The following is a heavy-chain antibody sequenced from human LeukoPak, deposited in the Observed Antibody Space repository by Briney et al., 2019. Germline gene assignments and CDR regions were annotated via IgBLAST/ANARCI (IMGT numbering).Heavy chain of an antibody. V-gene: IGHV1-2*02. J-gene: IGHJ4*02. CDR1: GYTFTGYY. CDR2: INPNSGGT. CDR3: ARSLPVVLIAGAGNDY. Sequence: WASVKVSCKASGYTFTGYYMHWVRQAPGQGLEWMGWINPNSGGTNYAQKFQGRVTMTRDTSISTAYMELSRLRSDDTAVYYCARSLPVVLIAGAGNDYWGQGTLVTVSS. D-gene: IGHD6-19*01.